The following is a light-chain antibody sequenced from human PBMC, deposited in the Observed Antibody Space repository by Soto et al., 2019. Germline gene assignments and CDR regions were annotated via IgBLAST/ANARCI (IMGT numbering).Light chain of an antibody. CDR1: ASDVGAYNY. J-gene: IGLJ2*01. V-gene: IGLV2-11*01. CDR3: QTWGTGIVV. Sequence: QSALTQPRSVSGSPGQSVTISCTGTASDVGAYNYVSWYQQHPGKAPKVMIYDVKKRPSGVPDRFSGSKFANTASLTISGLQAEDEADYYCQTWGTGIVVFGGGTKLTVL. CDR2: DVK.